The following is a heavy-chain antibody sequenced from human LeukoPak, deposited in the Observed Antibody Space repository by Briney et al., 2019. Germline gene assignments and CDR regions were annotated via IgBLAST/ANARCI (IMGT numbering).Heavy chain of an antibody. J-gene: IGHJ4*02. CDR2: IYYSGST. D-gene: IGHD6-13*01. Sequence: PSETLSLTCAVSGGSISSGSYYWSWIRQPPGKGLEWIGYIYYSGSTNYNPSLKSRATISVDTSKNQFSLKLSSVTAADTAVHYCARNLGGSSWVFDYWGQGTLVTVSS. CDR1: GGSISSGSYY. CDR3: ARNLGGSSWVFDY. V-gene: IGHV4-61*01.